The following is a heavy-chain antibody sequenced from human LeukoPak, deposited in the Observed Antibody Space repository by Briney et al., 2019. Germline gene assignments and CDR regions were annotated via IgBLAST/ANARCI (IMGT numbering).Heavy chain of an antibody. Sequence: GASVKVSCKASGNTFTTYGISWVRQAPGQGLEWMGWISPYNGNTNYAQKLQGRVTLTTDTSTSTAYMELRSLRSDDTAVYYCARLYSSSWYRVDDYWGQGTPVTVSS. CDR1: GNTFTTYG. CDR3: ARLYSSSWYRVDDY. V-gene: IGHV1-18*01. J-gene: IGHJ4*02. D-gene: IGHD6-13*01. CDR2: ISPYNGNT.